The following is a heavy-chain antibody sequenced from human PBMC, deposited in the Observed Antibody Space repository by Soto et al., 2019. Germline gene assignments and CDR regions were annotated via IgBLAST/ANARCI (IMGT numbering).Heavy chain of an antibody. CDR2: IIPIFGTA. J-gene: IGHJ4*02. V-gene: IGHV1-69*01. CDR3: ARDGLDYDSSGTSFDY. Sequence: QVQLVQSGAEVKKPGSSVKVSCNASGGTFSSYAISWVRQAPGQGLEWMGGIIPIFGTANYAQKFQGRVTLTADESKSTSYMELSSLRSEDTAVYYCARDGLDYDSSGTSFDYWGQGTLVTVSS. D-gene: IGHD3-22*01. CDR1: GGTFSSYA.